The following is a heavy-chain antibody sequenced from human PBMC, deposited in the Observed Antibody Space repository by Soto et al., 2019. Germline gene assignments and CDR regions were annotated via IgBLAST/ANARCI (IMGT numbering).Heavy chain of an antibody. CDR2: ISWNSGSI. D-gene: IGHD3-10*01. CDR3: AKSKVGLLWFGELLA. J-gene: IGHJ5*02. V-gene: IGHV3-9*01. Sequence: PGGSLRLSCSASGFTFDDYAMHWVRQAPGKGLEWVSGISWNSGSIGYADSVKGRFTISRDNAKNSLYLQMNSLRAEDTALYYCAKSKVGLLWFGELLAWGQGTLVTVSS. CDR1: GFTFDDYA.